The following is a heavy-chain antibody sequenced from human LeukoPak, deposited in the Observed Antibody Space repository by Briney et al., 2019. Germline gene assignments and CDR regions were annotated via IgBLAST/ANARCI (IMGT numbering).Heavy chain of an antibody. J-gene: IGHJ4*02. Sequence: GGSLRLSCTASGFTFSSYGMHWVRQAPGKGLEWVGVISFHGSDKYYADSVKGRFTISRDNSKNTLYLQMDSLRAEDTAVYYCVKEVHSSGWSMYLDYWGQGTPVTVSS. CDR2: ISFHGSDK. V-gene: IGHV3-30*18. CDR1: GFTFSSYG. D-gene: IGHD6-19*01. CDR3: VKEVHSSGWSMYLDY.